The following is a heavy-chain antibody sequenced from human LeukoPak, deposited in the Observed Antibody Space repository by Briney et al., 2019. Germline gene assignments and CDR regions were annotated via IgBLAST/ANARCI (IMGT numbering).Heavy chain of an antibody. V-gene: IGHV3-23*01. CDR1: GFIFTNYA. D-gene: IGHD1-26*01. J-gene: IGHJ6*03. Sequence: AGGSLRLSCAASGFIFTNYAMSWVRQAPGKGLEWVSGVSGSGDNTYYADSVKGRFTISRDNSKNTLYLQMYSLRAEDTAVYYCAKGSGSLSSYYYYMDVWGKGTTVTVSS. CDR2: VSGSGDNT. CDR3: AKGSGSLSSYYYYMDV.